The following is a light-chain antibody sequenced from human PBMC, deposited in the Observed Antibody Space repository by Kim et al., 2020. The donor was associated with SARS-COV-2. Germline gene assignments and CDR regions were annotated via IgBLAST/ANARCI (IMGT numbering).Light chain of an antibody. CDR1: SLRNYY. CDR3: NSRDSSAQRYV. V-gene: IGLV3-19*01. Sequence: LVHTVRITCQGDSLRNYYASWYQRRPGQAPVLVIHGENNRPSGIPDRFSGSSSGNTASLTNTGAQAEDEADYYCNSRDSSAQRYVFGTGTKVTVL. CDR2: GEN. J-gene: IGLJ1*01.